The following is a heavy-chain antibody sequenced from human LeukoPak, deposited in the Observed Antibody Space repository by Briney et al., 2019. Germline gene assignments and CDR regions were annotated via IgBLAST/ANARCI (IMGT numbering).Heavy chain of an antibody. J-gene: IGHJ3*02. CDR1: GGSISSSSYY. CDR3: ARDPGGGSPHSAFDI. D-gene: IGHD1-26*01. Sequence: SETLSLTCTVSGGSISSSSYYWGWIRQPPGKGLEWIGSIYYSGSTYYNPSLKSRVTISVDTSKNQFSLKLSSVTAADTAVYYCARDPGGGSPHSAFDIWGQGTMVTVPS. V-gene: IGHV4-39*07. CDR2: IYYSGST.